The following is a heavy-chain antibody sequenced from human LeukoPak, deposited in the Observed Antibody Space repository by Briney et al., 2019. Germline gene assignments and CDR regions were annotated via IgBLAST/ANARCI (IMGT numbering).Heavy chain of an antibody. J-gene: IGHJ3*02. CDR2: ISAYNGNT. D-gene: IGHD3-9*01. CDR1: VYTFTSYG. CDR3: ARTRLRYFDWLLPHDAFDI. Sequence: ATVKVSCKASVYTFTSYGISWVRHAPGQGLECMGWISAYNGNTNYAQKLQGRVTMTTDTSTSTAYMELRSLRSDDTAVYYCARTRLRYFDWLLPHDAFDIWGQGTMVTVSS. V-gene: IGHV1-18*01.